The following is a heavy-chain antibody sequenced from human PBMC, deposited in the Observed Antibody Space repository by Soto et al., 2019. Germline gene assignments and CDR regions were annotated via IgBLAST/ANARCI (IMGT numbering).Heavy chain of an antibody. D-gene: IGHD6-13*01. V-gene: IGHV1-69*13. Sequence: SVKVSCKASGGTFSSYAISWVRQAPGQGLEWMGGIIPIFGTANYAQKFQGRVTITADESTRTAYMELSSLRSEDTAVYYCARVSREVSYSSSWYDYWGQGTLVTVSS. CDR1: GGTFSSYA. J-gene: IGHJ4*02. CDR3: ARVSREVSYSSSWYDY. CDR2: IIPIFGTA.